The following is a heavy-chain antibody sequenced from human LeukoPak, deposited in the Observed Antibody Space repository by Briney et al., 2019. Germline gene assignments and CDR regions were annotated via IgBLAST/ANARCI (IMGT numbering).Heavy chain of an antibody. CDR3: ARPRMPRGGGFHY. J-gene: IGHJ4*02. D-gene: IGHD2-2*01. CDR2: IKQDGSEK. Sequence: GGSLRLSCVASGFTFSSRDWMTWVRQAPGKGLEWVANIKQDGSEKNYVDSVKGRFTISRDNAESSLYLQMNSLRVEDTAFYYCARPRMPRGGGFHYWGRRILVTVSS. CDR1: GFTFSSRDW. V-gene: IGHV3-7*01.